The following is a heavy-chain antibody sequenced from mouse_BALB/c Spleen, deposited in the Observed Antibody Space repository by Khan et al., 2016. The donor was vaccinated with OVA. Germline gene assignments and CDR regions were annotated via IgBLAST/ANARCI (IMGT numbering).Heavy chain of an antibody. CDR2: IWGDGST. CDR3: AKWGDGSTYSMDY. V-gene: IGHV2-3*01. J-gene: IGHJ4*01. CDR1: GFSLTSYG. Sequence: QVQLKESGPGLVAPSQSLSITCTVSGFSLTSYGVNWVRQPPGKGLEWLGVIWGDGSTNYHSALISSLSIFTDNYKSHVFLILNSLRTDDTATYYCAKWGDGSTYSMDYWGQGTSVTVSS. D-gene: IGHD2-3*01.